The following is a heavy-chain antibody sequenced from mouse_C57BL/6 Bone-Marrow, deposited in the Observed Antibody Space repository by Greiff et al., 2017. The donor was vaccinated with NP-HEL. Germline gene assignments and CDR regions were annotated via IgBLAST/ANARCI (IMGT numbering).Heavy chain of an antibody. CDR2: IYPRSGNT. D-gene: IGHD2-12*01. Sequence: QVQLKQSGAELARPGASVKLSCKASGYTFTSYGISWVKQRTGQGLEWIGEIYPRSGNTYYNEKFKGKATLTADKSSSTAYMELRSLTSEDSAVYFCAKLLRRGFAYWGQGTLVTVSA. CDR3: AKLLRRGFAY. J-gene: IGHJ3*01. V-gene: IGHV1-81*01. CDR1: GYTFTSYG.